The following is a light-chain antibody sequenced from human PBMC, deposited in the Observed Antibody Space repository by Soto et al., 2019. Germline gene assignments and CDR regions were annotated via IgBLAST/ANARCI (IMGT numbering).Light chain of an antibody. Sequence: QSVLTQPPSVSAAPGQKVTISCSGSSSNIGKIYVSWYQRLPGTAPKLLIYDNNERSSGIPDRFSGSKSGTSATLGIAGLQTGDEADYYCGTWDTSLSAVVFGGGTKLTVL. V-gene: IGLV1-51*01. CDR3: GTWDTSLSAVV. CDR1: SSNIGKIY. J-gene: IGLJ2*01. CDR2: DNN.